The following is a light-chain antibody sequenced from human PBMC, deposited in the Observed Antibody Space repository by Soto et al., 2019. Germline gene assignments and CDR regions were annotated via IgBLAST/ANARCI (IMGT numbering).Light chain of an antibody. CDR2: GAS. CDR3: HHYNSWPYT. CDR1: QSVSSN. V-gene: IGKV3-15*01. J-gene: IGKJ2*01. Sequence: EIVLTQSPDTLSVSRGERATLSCRASQSVSSNLAWYQQKPGQAPRLLIYGASTRATGFPARFSGSGSGTEFTLTISSLQSEDFAVYYCHHYNSWPYTFGQGTKVDIK.